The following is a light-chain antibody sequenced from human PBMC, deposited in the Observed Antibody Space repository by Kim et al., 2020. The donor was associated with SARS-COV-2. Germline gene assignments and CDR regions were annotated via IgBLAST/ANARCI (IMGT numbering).Light chain of an antibody. CDR3: ATWDDSLSGPV. CDR2: KDR. CDR1: SSNVGTNY. J-gene: IGLJ3*02. V-gene: IGLV1-47*01. Sequence: QSVLTQPPSASGTPGQRVTISCSGGSSNVGTNYVHWYQHLPGTAPKLLIYKDRQRPSGVPDRFSGSKSGTSASLAISGLQSEDEADYYCATWDDSLSGPVFGGGTKVTVL.